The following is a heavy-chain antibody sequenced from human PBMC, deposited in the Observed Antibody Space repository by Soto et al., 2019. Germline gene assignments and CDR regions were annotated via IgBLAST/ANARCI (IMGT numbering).Heavy chain of an antibody. D-gene: IGHD2-15*01. CDR2: INSDGSVS. Sequence: EVQLVESGGGLVQPGGSLRLSCAASGFTFSNYWMYWVRQAPGTGLEWVSRINSDGSVSSHADSVRGRLTISRDNVKNTLYLHLDSLRAEDTAVYFCARGDCVGGTCYSLAGSFYYYIDVWGKGTTVTVFS. J-gene: IGHJ6*03. CDR1: GFTFSNYW. CDR3: ARGDCVGGTCYSLAGSFYYYIDV. V-gene: IGHV3-74*02.